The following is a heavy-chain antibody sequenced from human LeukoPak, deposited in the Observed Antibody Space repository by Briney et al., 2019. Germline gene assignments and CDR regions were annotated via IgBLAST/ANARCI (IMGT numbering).Heavy chain of an antibody. V-gene: IGHV3-23*01. CDR3: AKDLRRAPMAQFDS. J-gene: IGHJ4*02. CDR2: TSGSGGST. D-gene: IGHD3-10*01. Sequence: GGSLRLSCAASGFTFSSYAMSWVRQAPGKGLEWVSATSGSGGSTYYADSVKGRFTISRDNSKNTLYLQMNSLRAEDTAVYYCAKDLRRAPMAQFDSWGQGTLVTVSS. CDR1: GFTFSSYA.